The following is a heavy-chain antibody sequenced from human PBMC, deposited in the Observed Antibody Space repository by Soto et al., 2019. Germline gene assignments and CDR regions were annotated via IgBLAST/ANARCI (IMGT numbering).Heavy chain of an antibody. J-gene: IGHJ6*02. CDR3: ARPIVLFGGTAVYYYYGMDV. Sequence: GASVKVSCKASGYTFTSYGISWVRQAPGQGLEWMGWISAYNGNTNYAQKLQGRVTMTTDTSTSTAYMELRSLRSDDTAVYYCARPIVLFGGTAVYYYYGMDVWGQGTTVTVSS. CDR1: GYTFTSYG. V-gene: IGHV1-18*01. D-gene: IGHD1-7*01. CDR2: ISAYNGNT.